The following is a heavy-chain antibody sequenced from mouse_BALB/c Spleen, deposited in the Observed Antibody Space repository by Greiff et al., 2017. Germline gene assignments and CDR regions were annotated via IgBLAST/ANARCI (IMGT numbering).Heavy chain of an antibody. V-gene: IGHV1-4*01. J-gene: IGHJ2*01. CDR1: GYTFTSYT. D-gene: IGHD2-4*01. CDR3: ARSGLRPYFDY. CDR2: INPSSGYT. Sequence: QVQLKESGAELARPGASVKMSCKASGYTFTSYTMHWVKQRPGQGLEWIGYINPSSGYTNYNQKFKDKATLTADKSSSTAYMQLSSLTSEDSAVYYCARSGLRPYFDYWGQGTTLTVSS.